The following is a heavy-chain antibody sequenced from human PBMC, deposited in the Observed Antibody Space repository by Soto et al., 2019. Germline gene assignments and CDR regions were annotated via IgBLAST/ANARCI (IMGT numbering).Heavy chain of an antibody. CDR3: AMFIVGATRVLDF. J-gene: IGHJ4*02. CDR1: GGSIRKSNYY. D-gene: IGHD1-26*01. V-gene: IGHV4-39*01. Sequence: PSETLSLTCIVSGGSIRKSNYYFDWIRQPPGRGLERIGSMFFSGSPYYSPSLKSRVTISVDTSKNQFSLKLTSVTAADTAVYYCAMFIVGATRVLDFWGRGTLVTVSS. CDR2: MFFSGSP.